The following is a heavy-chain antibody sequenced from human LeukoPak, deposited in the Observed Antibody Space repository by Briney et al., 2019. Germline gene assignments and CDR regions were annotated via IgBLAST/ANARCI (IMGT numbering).Heavy chain of an antibody. Sequence: GASLRLSCGASGFTFSSYAMIWVRQAPGKGLEWVSAIGGSGTSTFYADSVKGRFTISRDNSKNTLYLQMNSLRAEDTAVYYCAKTSQGHPPYYCSMDVWGQGTTVTVSS. V-gene: IGHV3-23*01. CDR2: IGGSGTST. J-gene: IGHJ6*02. CDR3: AKTSQGHPPYYCSMDV. CDR1: GFTFSSYA.